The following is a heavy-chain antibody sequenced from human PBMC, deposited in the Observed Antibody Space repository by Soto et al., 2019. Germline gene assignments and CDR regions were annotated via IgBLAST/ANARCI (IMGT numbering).Heavy chain of an antibody. CDR3: ARGNYGSGSYYFDY. D-gene: IGHD3-10*01. Sequence: GGSLRLSCAASGFTVSSNYMSWVRQAPGKGLEWVSVIYSGGTTYYADFVKGRFTISRDNSKNTIYLQMNSLRDEDTAVYYCARGNYGSGSYYFDYWGQGTLVTVSS. CDR1: GFTVSSNY. J-gene: IGHJ4*02. CDR2: IYSGGTT. V-gene: IGHV3-66*01.